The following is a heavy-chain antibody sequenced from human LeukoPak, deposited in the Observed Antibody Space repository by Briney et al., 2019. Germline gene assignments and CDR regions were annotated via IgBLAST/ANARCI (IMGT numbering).Heavy chain of an antibody. CDR2: INHSGST. CDR1: GGSFSGYY. J-gene: IGHJ4*02. D-gene: IGHD3-10*02. V-gene: IGHV4-34*01. Sequence: PSETLSLTCAVYGGSFSGYYWSWIRQPPGKGLEWIGEINHSGSTNYNPSLKSRVTISVDTSENQFSLKLSSMTAADTAVYYCARLFGAPSDYWGQGTLVTVSS. CDR3: ARLFGAPSDY.